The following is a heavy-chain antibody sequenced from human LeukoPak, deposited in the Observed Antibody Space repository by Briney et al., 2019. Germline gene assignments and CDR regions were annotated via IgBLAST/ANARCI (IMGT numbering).Heavy chain of an antibody. Sequence: SGGSLRLSCAASGFTFSSYAMYWVRQAPGKGLEWVAFIRYDGNKKYYADSVKGRFTISRDNSRNTVYLQMNSLTSEDTAVYYCAKLLLETGGIAEEFDYWGQGTLVTVSS. V-gene: IGHV3-30*02. D-gene: IGHD6-13*01. J-gene: IGHJ4*02. CDR1: GFTFSSYA. CDR2: IRYDGNKK. CDR3: AKLLLETGGIAEEFDY.